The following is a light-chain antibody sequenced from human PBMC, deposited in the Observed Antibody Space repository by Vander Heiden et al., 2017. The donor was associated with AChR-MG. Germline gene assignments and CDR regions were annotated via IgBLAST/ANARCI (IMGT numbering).Light chain of an antibody. CDR1: PGSVSTGYF. CDR2: STN. J-gene: IGLJ3*02. V-gene: IGLV8-61*01. Sequence: QTVVTQEPSFSVSPGGTVTLTCGLSPGSVSTGYFPSWYQQTPGQPPRTLIYSTNTRSSGVPDRFSGSILGNKAALTITGAQADDESDYYCVLYLGRGISVFGGGTKLTVL. CDR3: VLYLGRGISV.